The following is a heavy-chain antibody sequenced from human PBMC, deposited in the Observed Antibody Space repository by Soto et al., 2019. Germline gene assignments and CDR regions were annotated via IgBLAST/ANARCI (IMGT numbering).Heavy chain of an antibody. Sequence: QVQLVQSGAEVKKPGSSVKVSCKASGGTFSSYAISWXXXXXXXXXXXXXGXXXIXGTANYAQKFQGRVTITADKSTSTAXMELXSLRXXXTXXXXXXXXXXXXXXXXXXXXXXXXXXXXWXQGTLVTVSS. V-gene: IGHV1-69*06. CDR3: XXXXXXXXXXXXXXXXXXXXXXX. J-gene: IGHJ1*01. CDR2: XXXIXGTA. CDR1: GGTFSSYA.